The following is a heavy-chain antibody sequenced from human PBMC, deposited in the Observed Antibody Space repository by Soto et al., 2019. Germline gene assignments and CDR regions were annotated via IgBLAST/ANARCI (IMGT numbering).Heavy chain of an antibody. Sequence: GESLKISCKGSGYSFTSYWIAWVRQMPGKGLEWMGIIYPGDSDTRYSPSFQGQVTISADKSISTAYLQWSSLKASDTAMYYCARFGAITMVRGVIRWFDPWGQGTLVTVSS. CDR2: IYPGDSDT. V-gene: IGHV5-51*01. CDR3: ARFGAITMVRGVIRWFDP. J-gene: IGHJ5*02. CDR1: GYSFTSYW. D-gene: IGHD3-10*01.